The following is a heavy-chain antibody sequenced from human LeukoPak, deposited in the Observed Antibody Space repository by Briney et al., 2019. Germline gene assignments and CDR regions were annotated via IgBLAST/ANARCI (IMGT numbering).Heavy chain of an antibody. CDR3: ARDPNIAAAAYYFDY. J-gene: IGHJ4*02. CDR1: GFTFSSDG. V-gene: IGHV3-33*01. D-gene: IGHD6-13*01. CDR2: IWYDGSNK. Sequence: GGSLRLSCAASGFTFSSDGMHWVRQAPGKGREWVAVIWYDGSNKYYADSVKGRFTISRDNSKNTLYLQMNSLRAEDTAVYYCARDPNIAAAAYYFDYWGQGTLVTVSS.